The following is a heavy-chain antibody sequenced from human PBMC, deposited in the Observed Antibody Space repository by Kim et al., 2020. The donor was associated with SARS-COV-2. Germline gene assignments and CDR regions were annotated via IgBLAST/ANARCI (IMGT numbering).Heavy chain of an antibody. CDR3: ARGGGNCGGGDCFRYWYFDL. CDR2: IHTDGTTT. J-gene: IGHJ2*01. CDR1: TFSLNTYW. D-gene: IGHD2-21*02. V-gene: IGHV3-74*01. Sequence: GGSLRLSCVGSTFSLNTYWMHWVRQAPGKGLVWVSRIHTDGTTTDYAGSVKGRFTVSRDNAKNTLYLQMNSLTAEDTGVYYCARGGGNCGGGDCFRYWYFDLWGRGTRVTVSS.